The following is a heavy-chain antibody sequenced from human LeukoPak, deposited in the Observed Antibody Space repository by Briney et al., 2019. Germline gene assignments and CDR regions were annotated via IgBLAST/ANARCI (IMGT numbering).Heavy chain of an antibody. V-gene: IGHV1-2*02. CDR1: GYTFTGYY. Sequence: ASVKVSCKASGYTFTGYYMHWVRQAPGQGLEWMGWINPNSGGTNYAQKFQGRVTMTRDTSISTAYMELGRLRSDDTAVYYCARGGTRSQYSSSWYNWFDPWGQGTLVTVSS. D-gene: IGHD6-13*01. CDR3: ARGGTRSQYSSSWYNWFDP. J-gene: IGHJ5*02. CDR2: INPNSGGT.